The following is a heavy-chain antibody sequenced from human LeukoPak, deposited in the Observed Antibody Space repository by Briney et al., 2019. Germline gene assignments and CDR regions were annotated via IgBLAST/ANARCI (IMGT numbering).Heavy chain of an antibody. Sequence: GGSLRLSCAASGFTFSSYAMPWVRQAPGKGLEWVAVISYDGSNKYYADSVKGRFTISRDNSKNTLYLQMNSLRAEDTAVYYCARDLLPYYDFWSGYSDYWGQGTLVTVSS. CDR3: ARDLLPYYDFWSGYSDY. V-gene: IGHV3-30-3*01. J-gene: IGHJ4*02. CDR2: ISYDGSNK. CDR1: GFTFSSYA. D-gene: IGHD3-3*01.